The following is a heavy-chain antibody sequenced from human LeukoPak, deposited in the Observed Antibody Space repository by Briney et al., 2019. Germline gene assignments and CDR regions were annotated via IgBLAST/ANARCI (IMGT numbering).Heavy chain of an antibody. V-gene: IGHV3-23*01. CDR2: ISDSGDNT. CDR1: GFTFSNDA. D-gene: IGHD6-19*01. J-gene: IGHJ3*02. CDR3: AKDRGAVAVHDAFDI. Sequence: GGSLRLSCAASGFTFSNDAMSWVRQAPGKGLEWVSSISDSGDNTYYADSVKGRFTISRDNSKNTLYLQMNSLRAEDTAVYYCAKDRGAVAVHDAFDIWGQGTMVTVSS.